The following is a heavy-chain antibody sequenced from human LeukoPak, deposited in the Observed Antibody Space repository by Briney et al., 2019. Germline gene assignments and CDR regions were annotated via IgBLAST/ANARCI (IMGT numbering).Heavy chain of an antibody. CDR2: IYYSGST. V-gene: IGHV4-39*02. CDR3: AKEGTPQVSTWYDL. J-gene: IGHJ5*02. Sequence: SETLSLTCTVSGGSISSSSYYWGWIRQPPGKGLEWIGSIYYSGSTYYNPSLKSRVTISVDTSKNQFSLKLRFVTAADTAVYYCAKEGTPQVSTWYDLWGQGTQVIVSS. CDR1: GGSISSSSYY. D-gene: IGHD3-10*01.